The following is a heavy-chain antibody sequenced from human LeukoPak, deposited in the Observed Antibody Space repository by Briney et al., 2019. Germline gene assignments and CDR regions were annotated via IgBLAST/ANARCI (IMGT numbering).Heavy chain of an antibody. V-gene: IGHV1-2*02. CDR2: INPNRGGT. CDR3: ASGLYYYYGMDV. Sequence: GASVKVSCKASGYTFTDYYMHWVRQAPGQGLEWMGWINPNRGGTNYAQKFQGRVTMTRDTSISTAYMELSRLRSDDTAVYYCASGLYYYYGMDVWGQGTTVTVSS. J-gene: IGHJ6*02. CDR1: GYTFTDYY.